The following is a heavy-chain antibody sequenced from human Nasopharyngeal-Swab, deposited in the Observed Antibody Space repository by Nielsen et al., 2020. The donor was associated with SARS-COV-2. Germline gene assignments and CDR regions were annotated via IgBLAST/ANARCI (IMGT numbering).Heavy chain of an antibody. V-gene: IGHV4-34*01. Sequence: SETLSLTCAVYGGSFSGYYWSWIRQPPGKGLEWIGDINQSGSTNYNPSLKSRVTISVDTSKNQFSLKLSSVTAADTAVYYCARGRRDFVVALGAQFDYWGQGTLVTVSS. CDR1: GGSFSGYY. D-gene: IGHD2-15*01. CDR3: ARGRRDFVVALGAQFDY. CDR2: INQSGST. J-gene: IGHJ4*02.